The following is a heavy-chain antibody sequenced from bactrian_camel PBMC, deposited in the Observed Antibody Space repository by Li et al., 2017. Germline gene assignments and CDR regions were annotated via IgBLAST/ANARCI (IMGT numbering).Heavy chain of an antibody. Sequence: HVQLVESGGGSVQAGGSLILSCTASGFPFDDSEMGWYRRAPGKKREGVAVADADGKINYADSVKGRFTISKDHVRNTLTLEMDSLKPEDTGMYYCAADCIGGSWYNEDGSSRFPARTDFRYWGQGTQVTVS. CDR2: VADADGKI. V-gene: IGHV3S63*01. D-gene: IGHD6*01. CDR1: GFPFDDSE. CDR3: AADCIGGSWYNEDGSSRFPARTDFRY. J-gene: IGHJ6*01.